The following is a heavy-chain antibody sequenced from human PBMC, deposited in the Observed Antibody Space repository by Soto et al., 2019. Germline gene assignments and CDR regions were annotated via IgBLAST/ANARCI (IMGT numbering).Heavy chain of an antibody. Sequence: GGSLRLSCAASGFTFSSHAMNWVRQAPGKGLEWVALIWNAGNNKYYTDAGSVKGRFTISRDNSRNTLYLEMNSVRADDTAVYYCARGPDYSNFGYFDYWGQGTLLTVSS. D-gene: IGHD4-4*01. V-gene: IGHV3-33*01. CDR2: IWNAGNNK. CDR3: ARGPDYSNFGYFDY. J-gene: IGHJ4*02. CDR1: GFTFSSHA.